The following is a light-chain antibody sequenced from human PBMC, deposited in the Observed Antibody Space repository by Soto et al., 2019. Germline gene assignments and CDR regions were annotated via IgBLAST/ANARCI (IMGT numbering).Light chain of an antibody. J-gene: IGKJ1*01. CDR1: QSVSSS. CDR2: DAS. V-gene: IGKV3-11*01. Sequence: EIVLTQSPATLSLSPGERATLSCRTSQSVSSSLAWFQQKPGQAPRLLIYDASNRATGIPARFSGSGSGPDFTITISSLEPEDFAVSFCLPRHNWNTWTFGQGTKVEIK. CDR3: LPRHNWNTWT.